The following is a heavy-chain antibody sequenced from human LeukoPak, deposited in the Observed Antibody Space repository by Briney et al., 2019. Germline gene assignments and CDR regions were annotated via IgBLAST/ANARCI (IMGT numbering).Heavy chain of an antibody. J-gene: IGHJ4*02. CDR3: ARYQPRTKGFDY. CDR1: GFTFSSYS. Sequence: GGSLRLSCAASGFTFSSYSMNWVRQAPGKGLEWVSSISSSSSYIYYADSVKGRFTISRDNAKNSLYLQMNSLRAEDTAVYYCARYQPRTKGFDYWGQGTLVTVSS. D-gene: IGHD2-2*01. V-gene: IGHV3-21*01. CDR2: ISSSSSYI.